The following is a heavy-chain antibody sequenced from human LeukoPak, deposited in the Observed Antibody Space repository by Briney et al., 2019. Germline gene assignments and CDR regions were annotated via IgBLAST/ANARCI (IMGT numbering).Heavy chain of an antibody. CDR2: IWYDGSNK. CDR1: GFTFSSYG. CDR3: ARDGLVGVTPYDAFDI. J-gene: IGHJ3*02. Sequence: PGGSLRLSCAASGFTFSSYGMHWVRQAPGKGLEWVAVIWYDGSNKYYADSVKGRFTISRDNPKNTLYLQMNSLRAEDTAVYYCARDGLVGVTPYDAFDIWGQGTMVTVSS. V-gene: IGHV3-33*01. D-gene: IGHD1-26*01.